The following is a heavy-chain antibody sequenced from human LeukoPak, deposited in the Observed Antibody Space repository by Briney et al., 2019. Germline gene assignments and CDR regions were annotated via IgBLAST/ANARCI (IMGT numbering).Heavy chain of an antibody. Sequence: SETLSLTCAVYAGFLSDYYWSWFRQPPGKGLEWIGEINHSGSTDYNPSLKSRVTISVDTSKNQFSLKLSSVTAADTAVYHCAYSSGYQQQWGQGTLVTVSS. CDR2: INHSGST. CDR3: AYSSGYQQQ. V-gene: IGHV4-34*01. J-gene: IGHJ1*01. CDR1: AGFLSDYY. D-gene: IGHD3-22*01.